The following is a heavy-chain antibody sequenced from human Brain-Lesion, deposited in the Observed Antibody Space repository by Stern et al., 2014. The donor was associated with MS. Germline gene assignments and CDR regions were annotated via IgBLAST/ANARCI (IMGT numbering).Heavy chain of an antibody. D-gene: IGHD1-26*01. V-gene: IGHV4-61*02. CDR1: GGSISSSGYY. Sequence: QVQLLQSGPGLVKPSQTLSLTCTVSGGSISSSGYYWSWIRQPADKGLEWIGRIHDRGSTYYNPSLKSRVTISMDTAQNQFSLKLPSVTAADTAVYYCATTRWDLFTWNWFDPWGQGTLVTVSS. CDR2: IHDRGST. J-gene: IGHJ5*02. CDR3: ATTRWDLFTWNWFDP.